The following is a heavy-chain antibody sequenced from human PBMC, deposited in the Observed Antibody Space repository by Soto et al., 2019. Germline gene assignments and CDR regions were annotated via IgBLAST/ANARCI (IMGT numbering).Heavy chain of an antibody. V-gene: IGHV3-74*01. CDR1: GFTFSSYW. D-gene: IGHD6-13*01. CDR3: ARVEGIATTYYYYGMDV. J-gene: IGHJ6*02. CDR2: INSDGSST. Sequence: EVQLVESGGGLVQPGGSLRLSCAASGFTFSSYWMHWVRQAPGKGLVWVSRINSDGSSTSYADSVKGRFTISRDNAKNTLYLQMNSLRAEDTAVYYCARVEGIATTYYYYGMDVWGQGTTVTVSS.